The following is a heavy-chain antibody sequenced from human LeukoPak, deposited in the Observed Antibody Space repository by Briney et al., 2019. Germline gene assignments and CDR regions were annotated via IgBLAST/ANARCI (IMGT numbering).Heavy chain of an antibody. Sequence: PSETLSLTCTVSGFSIRNYHWSWVRQPPGKGLEWIGYIYNSGSTNYNPSLESRVSISLDTSKNQFALELNSVTAADTAVYYCARGGSNYYALDNWGQGTLVTVSS. D-gene: IGHD4-11*01. CDR2: IYNSGST. CDR1: GFSIRNYH. CDR3: ARGGSNYYALDN. J-gene: IGHJ4*02. V-gene: IGHV4-59*01.